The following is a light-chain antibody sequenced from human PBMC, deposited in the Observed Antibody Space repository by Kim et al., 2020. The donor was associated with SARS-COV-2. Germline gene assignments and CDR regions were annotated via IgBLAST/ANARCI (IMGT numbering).Light chain of an antibody. CDR2: RNN. Sequence: QMVTISCSGSSPNIGSNYVYWYQQRPGTAPKLLSYRNNQRPSGVPDRFAGSKSGTSASLAISGLRSEDEADYYCAAWDDSLSGLWVFGGGTKLTVL. V-gene: IGLV1-47*01. J-gene: IGLJ3*02. CDR3: AAWDDSLSGLWV. CDR1: SPNIGSNY.